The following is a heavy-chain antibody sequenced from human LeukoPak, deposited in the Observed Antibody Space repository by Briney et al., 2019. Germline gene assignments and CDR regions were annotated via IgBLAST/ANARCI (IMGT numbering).Heavy chain of an antibody. CDR3: ARVRSGSDDWVDP. V-gene: IGHV3-74*03. J-gene: IGHJ5*02. CDR1: GFTFSAYW. Sequence: GGSLRLSCAASGFTFSAYWMHWVRQAPGKGLVWVSRIDTVGSTTTYAVSVKGRFNISRDNAKNTLHLQMSSLTAEDTGVYYCARVRSGSDDWVDPWGQGTLVTVSS. D-gene: IGHD1-26*01. CDR2: IDTVGSTT.